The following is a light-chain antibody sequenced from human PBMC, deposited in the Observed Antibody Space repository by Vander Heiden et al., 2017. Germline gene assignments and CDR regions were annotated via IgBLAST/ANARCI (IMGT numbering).Light chain of an antibody. CDR3: QQSYSTRRT. Sequence: IQLTQSPSSLSASVGDRVTITCRASQSISSYLNWYQQKPGKAPKLLIYAASSLQSGVPSRFSGSGSGTDFTLTISSLQPEDVATYYCQQSYSTRRTFGPGTKVDIK. V-gene: IGKV1-39*01. CDR1: QSISSY. CDR2: AAS. J-gene: IGKJ3*01.